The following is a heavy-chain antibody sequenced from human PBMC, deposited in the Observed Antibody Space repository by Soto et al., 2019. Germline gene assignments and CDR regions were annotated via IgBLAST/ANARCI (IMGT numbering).Heavy chain of an antibody. CDR2: IYYSGST. J-gene: IGHJ6*03. D-gene: IGHD3-9*01. CDR1: GGSISSYY. V-gene: IGHV4-59*08. CDR3: ARRGDYDILTGYPPYYYYSYMDV. Sequence: PSETLSLTCAVSGGSISSYYWSWIRQPPGRGLEWIGYIYYSGSTNYNPSLKSRVTISVDTSKNQFSLKLSSVTAADTAVYYCARRGDYDILTGYPPYYYYSYMDVWGKGTTVTVS.